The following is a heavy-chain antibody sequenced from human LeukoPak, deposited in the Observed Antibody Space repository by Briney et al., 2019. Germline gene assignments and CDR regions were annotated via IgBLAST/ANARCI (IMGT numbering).Heavy chain of an antibody. D-gene: IGHD4-17*01. J-gene: IGHJ4*02. CDR2: IKQGGSVK. CDR1: GFTFSRHW. V-gene: IGHV3-7*01. CDR3: AKGPNYGARVDYFDF. Sequence: PGGSLRLSCAASGFTFSRHWMTWVRQAPGKGLEWMASIKQGGSVKYYADSVKGRFTVSRDDAKSSLYLQMNSLSADDTAVYYCAKGPNYGARVDYFDFWGQGTKVTVSS.